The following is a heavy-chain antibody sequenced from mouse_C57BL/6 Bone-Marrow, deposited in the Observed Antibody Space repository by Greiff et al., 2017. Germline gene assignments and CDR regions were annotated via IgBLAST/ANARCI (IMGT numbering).Heavy chain of an antibody. CDR2: ISDGGSYT. CDR3: ARDRRFAY. V-gene: IGHV5-4*01. J-gene: IGHJ3*01. Sequence: DVQLVESGGGLVKPGGSLTLSCAASGFTFSSYAMSWVRQTPEKRLEWVATISDGGSYTYYPDNVKGRFTISRDNAKNNRYLQMSHLKSEDTAMYYCARDRRFAYWGQGTLVTVSA. CDR1: GFTFSSYA.